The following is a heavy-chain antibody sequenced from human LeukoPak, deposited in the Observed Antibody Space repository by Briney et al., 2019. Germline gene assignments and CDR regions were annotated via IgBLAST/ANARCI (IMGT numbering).Heavy chain of an antibody. Sequence: LSLTCTVSGGSISSGDYYWSWIRQPPGKGLEWVSYIDSSSATTYYADSVKGRFIISRDNAKNSLFLQINSLRAEDTAVYYCAGSTVWSGIFQYWGQGTLVTVSS. J-gene: IGHJ1*01. CDR3: AGSTVWSGIFQY. CDR1: GGSISSGDYY. V-gene: IGHV3-11*04. D-gene: IGHD3-3*01. CDR2: IDSSSATT.